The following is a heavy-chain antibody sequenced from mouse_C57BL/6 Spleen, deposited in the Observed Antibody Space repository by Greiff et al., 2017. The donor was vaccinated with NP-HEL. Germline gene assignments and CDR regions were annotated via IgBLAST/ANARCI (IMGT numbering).Heavy chain of an antibody. Sequence: EVQLVESGGGLVKPGGSLKLSCAASGFTFSDYGMHWVRQAPEKGLEWVAYISSGSSTIYYADQVKGRFTIARDNAKTTLFLQMTSLRSEDTAMYYCARNYGSSYGAMDYWGQRTSVTVSS. CDR3: ARNYGSSYGAMDY. D-gene: IGHD1-1*01. V-gene: IGHV5-17*01. CDR2: ISSGSSTI. J-gene: IGHJ4*01. CDR1: GFTFSDYG.